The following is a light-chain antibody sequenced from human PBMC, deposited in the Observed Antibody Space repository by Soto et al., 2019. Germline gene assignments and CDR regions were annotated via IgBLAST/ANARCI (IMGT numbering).Light chain of an antibody. CDR3: QQLYTLPFT. CDR1: QDIDNF. Sequence: DIQMTQSPSSLSASLGDRVTITCQASQDIDNFLNWYQHKPGDAPKLLIYDASTLAPGVPSRFSGSGSGTEFTLTISGLLPEDFAAYHCQQLYTLPFTFGQGTRLEIK. CDR2: DAS. J-gene: IGKJ5*01. V-gene: IGKV1-33*01.